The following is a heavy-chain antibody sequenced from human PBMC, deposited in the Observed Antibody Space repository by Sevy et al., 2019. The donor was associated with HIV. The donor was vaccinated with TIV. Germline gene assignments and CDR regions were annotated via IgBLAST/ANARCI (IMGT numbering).Heavy chain of an antibody. J-gene: IGHJ3*02. Sequence: ASVKVSYKASGYTFTSYGISWVRQAPGQGLEWMGWITAHNGDKNCAQKLQGRVTMTTDTSTSTAFLELTSLRSDDTAVYFCARGYYDFWSGYYRRDAFDSWGQGTRVTVSS. CDR2: ITAHNGDK. V-gene: IGHV1-18*01. D-gene: IGHD3-3*01. CDR1: GYTFTSYG. CDR3: ARGYYDFWSGYYRRDAFDS.